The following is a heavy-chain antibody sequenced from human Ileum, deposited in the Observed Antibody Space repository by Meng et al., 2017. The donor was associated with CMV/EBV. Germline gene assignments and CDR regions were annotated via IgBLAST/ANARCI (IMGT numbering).Heavy chain of an antibody. CDR1: GFTFTSYG. CDR2: IKQDGSEK. CDR3: ARDRQLFV. Sequence: GGSLRLSCAASGFTFTSYGMHWVRQAPGKGLEWVANIKQDGSEKYYVDSVKGRFTISRDNAKNSLYLQMNSLRAEDTAVYYCARDRQLFVWGQGTTVTVSS. V-gene: IGHV3-7*01. D-gene: IGHD6-13*01. J-gene: IGHJ6*02.